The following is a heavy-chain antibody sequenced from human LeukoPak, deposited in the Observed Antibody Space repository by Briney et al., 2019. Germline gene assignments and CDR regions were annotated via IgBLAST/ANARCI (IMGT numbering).Heavy chain of an antibody. CDR1: GGSISSYY. CDR3: ARGGSIPAAMPVDY. V-gene: IGHV4-39*07. Sequence: SETLSLTCTVSGGSISSYYWGWIRQPPGKGLEWIGSIYYSGSTYYNPSLKSRVTISVDTSKNQFSLKLSSVTAADTAVYYCARGGSIPAAMPVDYWGQGTLVTVSS. D-gene: IGHD2-2*01. CDR2: IYYSGST. J-gene: IGHJ4*02.